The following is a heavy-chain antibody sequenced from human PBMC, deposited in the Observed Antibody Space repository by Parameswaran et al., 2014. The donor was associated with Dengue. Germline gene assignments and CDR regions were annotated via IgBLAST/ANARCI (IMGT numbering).Heavy chain of an antibody. CDR3: ARGGASGSYLPDDAFDI. CDR2: IKQDGSEK. D-gene: IGHD1-26*01. V-gene: IGHV3-7*01. J-gene: IGHJ3*02. Sequence: VRQAPGKGLEWVANIKQDGSEKYYVDSVKGRFTISRDNAKNSLYLQMNSLRAEDTAVYYCARGGASGSYLPDDAFDIWGQGTMVTVSS.